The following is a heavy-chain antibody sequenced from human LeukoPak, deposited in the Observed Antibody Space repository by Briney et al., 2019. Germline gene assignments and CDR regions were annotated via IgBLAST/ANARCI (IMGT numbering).Heavy chain of an antibody. CDR2: ISSSSSYI. V-gene: IGHV3-21*01. Sequence: GGSLRLSCAASGFTFGSYSMNWVRQAPGKGPEWVSSISSSSSYIYYADSVKGRFTISRDNAKNSLYLQMNSLRAEDTAVYYCARDLVWDCGGDCYSSGLDYWGQGTLVTVSS. CDR1: GFTFGSYS. CDR3: ARDLVWDCGGDCYSSGLDY. D-gene: IGHD2-21*02. J-gene: IGHJ4*02.